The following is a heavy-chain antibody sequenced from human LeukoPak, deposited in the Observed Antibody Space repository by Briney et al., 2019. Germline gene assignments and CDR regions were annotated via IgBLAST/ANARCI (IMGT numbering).Heavy chain of an antibody. Sequence: SETLSLTCVLSGQSFSVYYWSWIRHPPGEGLEWIVDINHRGRTSYNPSLKSRLSISIDTSKNQFSLILDSVTAADTAVYFCATFPDYEPIDNWGQGTLVTVSS. CDR1: GQSFSVYY. D-gene: IGHD3-16*01. CDR2: INHRGRT. J-gene: IGHJ4*02. CDR3: ATFPDYEPIDN. V-gene: IGHV4-34*01.